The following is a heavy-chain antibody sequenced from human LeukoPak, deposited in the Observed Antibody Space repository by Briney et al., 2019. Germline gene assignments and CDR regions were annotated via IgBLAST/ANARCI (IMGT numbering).Heavy chain of an antibody. CDR2: FDPEDGET. V-gene: IGHV1-24*01. J-gene: IGHJ4*02. Sequence: ASVKVSCKVSGYTLTELSMHWVRQPPGKGLEWMGGFDPEDGETIYTQKFQGRVTMTEDTSTDTAYMELSSLSSEDTAVYYCATGIFGVVKCFDYWGQGTLVTVSS. D-gene: IGHD3-3*01. CDR3: ATGIFGVVKCFDY. CDR1: GYTLTELS.